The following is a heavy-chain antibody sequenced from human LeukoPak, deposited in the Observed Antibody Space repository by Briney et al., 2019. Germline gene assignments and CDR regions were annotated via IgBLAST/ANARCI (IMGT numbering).Heavy chain of an antibody. CDR2: IYYSGST. D-gene: IGHD2-15*01. CDR1: GGSISSGGYY. J-gene: IGHJ4*02. Sequence: ASQTLSLTCTVSGGSISSGGYYWSWIRQHPGKGLEWIGYIYYSGSTYYNPSLKSRVTISVDTSKNQFSLKLSSVTAADTAVYYCAHGGYCSGGSCYSGSEFDYWGQGTLVTVSS. V-gene: IGHV4-31*08. CDR3: AHGGYCSGGSCYSGSEFDY.